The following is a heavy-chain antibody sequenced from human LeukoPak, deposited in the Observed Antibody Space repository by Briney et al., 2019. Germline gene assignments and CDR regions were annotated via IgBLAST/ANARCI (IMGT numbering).Heavy chain of an antibody. CDR2: IIPILGIA. J-gene: IGHJ5*02. Sequence: SVKVSCKASGGTFSSYTISWVRQAPGQGLEWMGRIIPILGIADYAQKFQGRVTITADKSTSTAYMELSSLRSEDTAVYYCARDLRGYRGSYYWFDPWGQGTLVTVSS. CDR1: GGTFSSYT. CDR3: ARDLRGYRGSYYWFDP. D-gene: IGHD1-26*01. V-gene: IGHV1-69*04.